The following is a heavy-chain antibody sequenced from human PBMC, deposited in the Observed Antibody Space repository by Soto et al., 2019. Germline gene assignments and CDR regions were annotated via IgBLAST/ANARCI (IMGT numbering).Heavy chain of an antibody. J-gene: IGHJ6*02. CDR2: INPDNGNT. V-gene: IGHV1-18*01. CDR1: GYTFTRSG. D-gene: IGHD3-3*01. Sequence: QVQLVQSGAEVKKPGASVKVSCKASGYTFTRSGISWVRQAPGQGLEWLGWINPDNGNTNYAQHLQGRVSLTTDPSTSTAYMALRSLRSDDTAVYYCARDQGITTFGVYSMYYYGMDVWGQGTTVTVSS. CDR3: ARDQGITTFGVYSMYYYGMDV.